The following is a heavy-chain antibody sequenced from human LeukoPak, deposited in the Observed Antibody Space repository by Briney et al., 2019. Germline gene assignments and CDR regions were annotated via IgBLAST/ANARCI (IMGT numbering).Heavy chain of an antibody. V-gene: IGHV3-21*01. J-gene: IGHJ6*03. CDR3: ARSSYYYGSGGFMDV. CDR2: ISSSSSYV. Sequence: GGSLRLSCAASGFTFSSYSMNWVRQAPGKGLEWVSSISSSSSYVYYADSVKGRFTISRDNAKNSLYLQMNSLRAEDTAVYYCARSSYYYGSGGFMDVWGKGTTVTVSS. CDR1: GFTFSSYS. D-gene: IGHD3-10*01.